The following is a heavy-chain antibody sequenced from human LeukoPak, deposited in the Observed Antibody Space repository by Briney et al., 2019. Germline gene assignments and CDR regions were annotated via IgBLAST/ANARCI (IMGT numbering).Heavy chain of an antibody. J-gene: IGHJ4*02. V-gene: IGHV3-23*01. CDR1: GFTFSNYA. D-gene: IGHD6-13*01. Sequence: GGSLRLSCVASGFTFSNYAMNWVRQAPGKGLEGGSGVSGGGSSTYYADSVKGRFTISRDNSKNMLYLQMNSLRAEDTAVYYCAKDLYTSRYACCFDYWGQGTLVTVSS. CDR3: AKDLYTSRYACCFDY. CDR2: VSGGGSST.